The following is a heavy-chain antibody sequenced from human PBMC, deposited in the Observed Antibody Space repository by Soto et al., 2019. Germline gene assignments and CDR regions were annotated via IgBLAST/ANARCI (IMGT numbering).Heavy chain of an antibody. CDR2: VHYSGST. Sequence: SETLSLTCTVSGGSISSYYWSWIRQPPGKGLAWIGYVHYSGSTTYNPSLQGRVTMTTDTSTSTAYMELRSLRSDDTAVYYCARVVVAAYQGGPVDYWGQGTLVTVSS. D-gene: IGHD2-15*01. CDR1: GGSISSYY. J-gene: IGHJ4*02. CDR3: ARVVVAAYQGGPVDY. V-gene: IGHV4-59*01.